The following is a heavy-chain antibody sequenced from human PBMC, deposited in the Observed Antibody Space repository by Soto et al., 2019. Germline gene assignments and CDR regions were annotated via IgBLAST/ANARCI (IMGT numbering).Heavy chain of an antibody. J-gene: IGHJ4*02. D-gene: IGHD3-16*01. CDR3: AKGVGYFDY. V-gene: IGHV3-30*18. CDR1: GFTFSSYG. Sequence: QVQLVESGGGVVQPGRSLRLSCAASGFTFSSYGMHWVRQAPGKGLEWVAVISYDGSNKYYADSVKGRFTISRDNSKNTLYLQMNSLRAEDTAVYYCAKGVGYFDYWGQGTLVTVSS. CDR2: ISYDGSNK.